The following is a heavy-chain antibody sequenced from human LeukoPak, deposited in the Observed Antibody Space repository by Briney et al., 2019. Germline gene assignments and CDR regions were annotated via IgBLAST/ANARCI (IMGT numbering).Heavy chain of an antibody. CDR2: INPNSGGT. V-gene: IGHV1-2*02. Sequence: ASVKVSCKASGYTFTGYYMHWVRQAPGQGLECMGWINPNSGGTNYAQKFQGRVTMTRDTSISTAYMELSRLRSDDTAVYYCARDEWELLPLGFDYWGQGTLVTVSS. CDR1: GYTFTGYY. D-gene: IGHD1-26*01. J-gene: IGHJ4*02. CDR3: ARDEWELLPLGFDY.